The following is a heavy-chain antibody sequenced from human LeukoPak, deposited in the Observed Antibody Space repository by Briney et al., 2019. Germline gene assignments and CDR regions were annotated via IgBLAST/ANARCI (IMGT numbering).Heavy chain of an antibody. Sequence: GESLKISCKGSGYSFTSYWIGWVRQMPGKGLEWMGIIYPGDSDTRYSPSFQGQVTISADKSISTAYLQWSSLKASDTAMYYCARRPGYYGSGSSNWFDPWGQGTLVTVSS. CDR3: ARRPGYYGSGSSNWFDP. J-gene: IGHJ5*02. V-gene: IGHV5-51*01. CDR1: GYSFTSYW. CDR2: IYPGDSDT. D-gene: IGHD3-10*01.